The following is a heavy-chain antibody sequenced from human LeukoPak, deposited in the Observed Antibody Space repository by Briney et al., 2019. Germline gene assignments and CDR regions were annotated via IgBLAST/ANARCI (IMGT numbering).Heavy chain of an antibody. V-gene: IGHV4-39*07. D-gene: IGHD3-3*01. Sequence: PSETLSLTCTVSGGSISSSSYYWGWIRQPPGKGLEWIGSIYYSGRTYYNPSLKSRVTISVDTSNNQFSLKLSSVTAADTAVYYCARGGGSGYPNNWFDPWGQGTLVTVSS. J-gene: IGHJ5*02. CDR3: ARGGGSGYPNNWFDP. CDR2: IYYSGRT. CDR1: GGSISSSSYY.